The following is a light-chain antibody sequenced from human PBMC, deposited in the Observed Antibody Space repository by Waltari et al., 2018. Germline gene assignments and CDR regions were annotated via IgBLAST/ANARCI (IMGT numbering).Light chain of an antibody. CDR3: SSYTSSSTVV. V-gene: IGLV2-14*01. CDR2: EVS. Sequence: QSALTQPASVSGSPGQSITISCTGTSRDVGGYNYVSWYQQHPGKAPKLMIYEVSNRPSGVSNRFSGSSGNTASLTISGLQAEDEADYYCSSYTSSSTVVFGGGTKLTVL. CDR1: SRDVGGYNY. J-gene: IGLJ2*01.